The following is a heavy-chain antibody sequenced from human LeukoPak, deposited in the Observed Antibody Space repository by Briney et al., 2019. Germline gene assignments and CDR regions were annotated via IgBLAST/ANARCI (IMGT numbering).Heavy chain of an antibody. CDR2: IYSGGSA. CDR3: ARGEYGDYFDY. J-gene: IGHJ4*02. V-gene: IGHV3-66*02. CDR1: GFTVSSNY. D-gene: IGHD4-17*01. Sequence: PGGSLRLSCAASGFTVSSNYMSWVRQAPGKGLEGVSVIYSGGSAYYADFVKGRFTISRENSKKTTFLQMKSPRAEDTAVYYCARGEYGDYFDYWGQGTLVTVSS.